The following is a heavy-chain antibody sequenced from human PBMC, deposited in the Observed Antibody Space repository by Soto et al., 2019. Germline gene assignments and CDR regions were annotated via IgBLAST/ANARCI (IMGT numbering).Heavy chain of an antibody. Sequence: EVQLVESGGGLVKPGGSLRLSCAASGFTFSSYSMNWVRQAPGKGLEWVSSISSSSSYIYYADSVKGRFTISRDNAKNSLYLQMNRLRAEDTAVYYCARNRLTLDYDFGANDYWGQGTLVTVSS. CDR3: ARNRLTLDYDFGANDY. CDR2: ISSSSSYI. J-gene: IGHJ4*02. V-gene: IGHV3-21*01. D-gene: IGHD3-3*01. CDR1: GFTFSSYS.